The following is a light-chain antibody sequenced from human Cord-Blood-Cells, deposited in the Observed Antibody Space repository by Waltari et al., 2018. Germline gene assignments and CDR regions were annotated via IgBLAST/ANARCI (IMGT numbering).Light chain of an antibody. Sequence: DIQMTQSPSSLSASVGARVTITCRASQSISSYLNWYQQKPGKAPKLLIYAASSLQSGVPSRFSGSGSGTDFTLTISRLQPEDFANYDCQQSYSTPRTFGQGTKVEIK. J-gene: IGKJ1*01. CDR3: QQSYSTPRT. V-gene: IGKV1-39*01. CDR1: QSISSY. CDR2: AAS.